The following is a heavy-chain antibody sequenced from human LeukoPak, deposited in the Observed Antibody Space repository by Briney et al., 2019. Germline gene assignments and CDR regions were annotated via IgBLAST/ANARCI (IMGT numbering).Heavy chain of an antibody. CDR2: IRYDGSNK. Sequence: GGSLRLSCAASGFTFSSYGMHWVRQAPGKGLEWVAFIRYDGSNKYYADSVKGRFTISRDNSKNTLYLQMNSLRAEDTAMYYCAKDGRSIAAPINWFDPWGQGTLVTVSS. D-gene: IGHD6-6*01. CDR1: GFTFSSYG. J-gene: IGHJ5*02. CDR3: AKDGRSIAAPINWFDP. V-gene: IGHV3-30*02.